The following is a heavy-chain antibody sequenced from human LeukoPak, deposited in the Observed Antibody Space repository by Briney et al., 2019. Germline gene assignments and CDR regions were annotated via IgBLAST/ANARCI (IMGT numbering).Heavy chain of an antibody. Sequence: GGSLRLSCAASGFTFSDSYMTWIRQAPGKGLEWVSSISSSSSYIYYADSVKGRFTISRDDAKNSLYLQMNSLRAEDTAVYYCARGLYDFWSGYYIELDYYYYMDVWGKGTTVTVSS. CDR3: ARGLYDFWSGYYIELDYYYYMDV. CDR2: ISSSSSYI. J-gene: IGHJ6*03. V-gene: IGHV3-11*06. D-gene: IGHD3-3*01. CDR1: GFTFSDSY.